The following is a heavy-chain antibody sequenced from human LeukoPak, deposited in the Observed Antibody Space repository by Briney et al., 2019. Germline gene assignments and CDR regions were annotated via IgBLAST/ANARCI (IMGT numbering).Heavy chain of an antibody. CDR1: GYSISSGYY. CDR3: ARDPTPEDY. J-gene: IGHJ4*02. CDR2: IYTSGST. V-gene: IGHV4-38-2*02. Sequence: SETLSLTCTVSGYSISSGYYWGWIRQPPGKGLEWIGRIYTSGSTNYNPSLKSRVTISVDTSKNQFSLKLSSVTAADTAVYYCARDPTPEDYWGQGTLVTVSS.